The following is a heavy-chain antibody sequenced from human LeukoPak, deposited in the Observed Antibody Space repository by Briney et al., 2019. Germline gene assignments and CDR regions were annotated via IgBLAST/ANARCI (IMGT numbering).Heavy chain of an antibody. CDR2: SGSGGDT. Sequence: GGSPRLSCAASGFTFSSYAMNWVRQAPGKGLEWVSISGSGGDTYYADSVKGRFTISRDNSKNTLYLQMNSLRAEDTAVYYCAKARGATYGTYYFDYWGQGTLVTVSS. J-gene: IGHJ4*02. D-gene: IGHD4/OR15-4a*01. V-gene: IGHV3-23*01. CDR3: AKARGATYGTYYFDY. CDR1: GFTFSSYA.